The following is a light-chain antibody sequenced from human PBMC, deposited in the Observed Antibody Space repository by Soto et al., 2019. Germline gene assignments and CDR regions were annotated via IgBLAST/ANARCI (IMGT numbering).Light chain of an antibody. V-gene: IGLV2-14*01. CDR2: EVS. Sequence: QSALTQPASVSGSPGQSITISCTGTSSDVGGYKDVSWYQQHPRKAPKLIIYEVSNPPSGVSNRFSGSKSGNTASLAISGHTSEDAADYYCSFYRSSGTGSHVFGTGTKLTVL. J-gene: IGLJ1*01. CDR1: SSDVGGYKD. CDR3: SFYRSSGTGSHV.